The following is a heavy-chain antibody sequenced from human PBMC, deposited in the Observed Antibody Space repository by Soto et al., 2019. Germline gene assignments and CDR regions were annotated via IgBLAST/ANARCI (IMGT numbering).Heavy chain of an antibody. CDR2: IYYSGST. Sequence: PSETLSLTCTVSGGSISSGGYYWSWIRQHPGKGLEWIGYIYYSGSTYYNPSLKSRVTISVDTSKNQFSLKLSSVTAADTAVYYCAREWSSLGHWFDPWGQGTLVTVYS. CDR1: GGSISSGGYY. CDR3: AREWSSLGHWFDP. V-gene: IGHV4-31*03. J-gene: IGHJ5*02. D-gene: IGHD3-3*01.